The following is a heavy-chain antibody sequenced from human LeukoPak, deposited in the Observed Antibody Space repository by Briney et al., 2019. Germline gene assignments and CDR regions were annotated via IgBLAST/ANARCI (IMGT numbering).Heavy chain of an antibody. J-gene: IGHJ4*02. CDR1: GFTFSSYE. V-gene: IGHV3-48*03. CDR2: ISSSGSTI. D-gene: IGHD3-10*01. CDR3: ARDFFGSYDY. Sequence: GGSLRLSCAASGFTFSSYEMNWVRQAPGKGLEWVSYISSSGSTIYYADSVKGRFTISGDNAKNSLYLQMNSLRAEDTAVYYCARDFFGSYDYWGQGTLVTVSS.